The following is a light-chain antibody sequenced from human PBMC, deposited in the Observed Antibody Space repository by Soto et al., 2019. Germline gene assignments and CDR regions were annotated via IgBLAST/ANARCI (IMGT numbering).Light chain of an antibody. CDR3: QQSNNWPYT. J-gene: IGKJ2*01. CDR2: GAS. Sequence: EILMTQSPATLSVSPGERATFSCRASQSVSHNLAWYQQKPGQAPRLLFYGASIRAIGIPARFSGSGSGTEFTLTISSLQSEDFAIYYCQQSNNWPYTFGQGTKLEIK. V-gene: IGKV3-15*01. CDR1: QSVSHN.